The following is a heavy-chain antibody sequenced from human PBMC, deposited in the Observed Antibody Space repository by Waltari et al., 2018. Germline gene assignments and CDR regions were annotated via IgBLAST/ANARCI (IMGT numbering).Heavy chain of an antibody. CDR1: GFNFRSHS. Sequence: EVQLVESGGGLVVPGGSLRLACVGSGFNFRSHSINWVLQAPGKWLVWISYIIGSSSIIYYADSVKCRVTVTRDNVESSVFLQMNSLGAEDTAVYYCARDGPEYYSGFDVWGLGTTV. J-gene: IGHJ6*02. CDR2: IIGSSSII. V-gene: IGHV3-48*01. CDR3: ARDGPEYYSGFDV.